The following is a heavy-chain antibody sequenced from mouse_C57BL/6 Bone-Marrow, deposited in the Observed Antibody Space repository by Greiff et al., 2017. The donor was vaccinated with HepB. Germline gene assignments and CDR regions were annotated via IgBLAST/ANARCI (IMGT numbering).Heavy chain of an antibody. CDR3: ARNYYYGSSYAVHYFDY. J-gene: IGHJ2*01. CDR2: ILPGSGST. D-gene: IGHD1-1*01. Sequence: VQLQQSGAELMKPGASVKLSCKATGYTFTGYWIEWVKQKPGHGLEWIGEILPGSGSTNYNEKFKGKATFTADTSSNTAYMQLSSLTTEDSAIYYCARNYYYGSSYAVHYFDYWGQGTTLTVSS. V-gene: IGHV1-9*01. CDR1: GYTFTGYW.